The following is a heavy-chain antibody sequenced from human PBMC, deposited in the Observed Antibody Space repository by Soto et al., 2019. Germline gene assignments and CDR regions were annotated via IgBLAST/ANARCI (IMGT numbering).Heavy chain of an antibody. CDR1: GFTFSSNA. D-gene: IGHD6-13*01. CDR2: ISGRGGST. V-gene: IGHV3-23*01. J-gene: IGHJ4*02. CDR3: AKWAQQLVDY. Sequence: GGSLRLSCEASGFTFSSNAMSWVRKAPGKGMEWVSAISGRGGSTYYADSVKGRFTISRDNSKNTLYLQMNSLRAEDTAVYYCAKWAQQLVDYWGQGTLVTVSS.